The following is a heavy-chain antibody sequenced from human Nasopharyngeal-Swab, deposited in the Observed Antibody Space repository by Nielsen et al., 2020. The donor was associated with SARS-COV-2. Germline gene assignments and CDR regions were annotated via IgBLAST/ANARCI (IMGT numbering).Heavy chain of an antibody. V-gene: IGHV4-34*01. J-gene: IGHJ4*02. CDR3: ARAGESHVVVVAATTPSFDY. CDR1: GGSFSGYY. D-gene: IGHD2-15*01. CDR2: INHSGST. Sequence: SETLSLTCAVYGGSFSGYYWSWIRQPPGKGLEWIGEINHSGSTNYNPSLKSRVTISVDTSKNQFSLKLSSVTAADTAVYYCARAGESHVVVVAATTPSFDYWGQGTLVTVFS.